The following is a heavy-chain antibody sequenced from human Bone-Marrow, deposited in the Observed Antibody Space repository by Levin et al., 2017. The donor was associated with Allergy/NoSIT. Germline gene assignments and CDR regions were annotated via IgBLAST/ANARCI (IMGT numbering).Heavy chain of an antibody. CDR1: GYSFTSYW. V-gene: IGHV5-51*01. CDR2: IYPGDSDT. J-gene: IGHJ6*02. CDR3: ARNSGYDFPGTTSYYYYGMDV. Sequence: GESLKISCKGSGYSFTSYWIGWVRQMPGKGLEWMGIIYPGDSDTRYSPSFQGQVTISADKSISTAYLQWSSLKASDTAMYYCARNSGYDFPGTTSYYYYGMDVWGQGTTVTVSS. D-gene: IGHD5-12*01.